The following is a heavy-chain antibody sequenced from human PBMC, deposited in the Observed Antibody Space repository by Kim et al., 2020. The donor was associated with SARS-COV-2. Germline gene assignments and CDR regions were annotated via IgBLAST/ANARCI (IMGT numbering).Heavy chain of an antibody. D-gene: IGHD1-1*01. CDR1: GFTFSSYS. CDR2: ISSSSSYI. CDR3: ARGPRWVTTGTSPRPYYYYMDV. Sequence: GGSLRLSCAASGFTFSSYSMNWVRQAPGKGLEWVSSISSSSSYIYYAASVKGRFTISRDNAKNSLYLQMNSLRAEDTAVYYCARGPRWVTTGTSPRPYYYYMDVCGTGTTVSVS. V-gene: IGHV3-21*01. J-gene: IGHJ6*03.